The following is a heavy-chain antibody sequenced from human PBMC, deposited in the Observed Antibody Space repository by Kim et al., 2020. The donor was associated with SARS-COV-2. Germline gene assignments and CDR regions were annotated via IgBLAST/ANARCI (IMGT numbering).Heavy chain of an antibody. Sequence: TASYAQKFQGRVTSTADESASTASMERSSLRSEDTAVYYCARDSSSLPLDYWGQGTLVTVSS. CDR3: ARDSSSLPLDY. D-gene: IGHD6-13*01. V-gene: IGHV1-69*01. CDR2: TA. J-gene: IGHJ4*02.